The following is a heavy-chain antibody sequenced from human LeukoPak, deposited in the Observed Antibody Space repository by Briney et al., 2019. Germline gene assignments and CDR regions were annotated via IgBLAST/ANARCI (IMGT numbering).Heavy chain of an antibody. CDR3: ARDEWDLDY. D-gene: IGHD1-26*01. CDR1: GYSISSGYY. J-gene: IGHJ4*02. Sequence: PSETLSLTCAVSGYSISSGYYWGWIRQPPGKGLEWIGSIYHSGSTYYNPSLKSRVTISVDTSKNQFSLKLSSVTAADTAVYYCARDEWDLDYWGQGTLVTVS. V-gene: IGHV4-38-2*02. CDR2: IYHSGST.